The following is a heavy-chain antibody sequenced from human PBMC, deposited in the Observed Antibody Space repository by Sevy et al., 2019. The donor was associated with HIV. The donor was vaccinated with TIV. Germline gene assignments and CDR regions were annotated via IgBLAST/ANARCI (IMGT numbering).Heavy chain of an antibody. D-gene: IGHD3-10*01. CDR1: GGSVSSGRYY. Sequence: SETLSLTCTVSGGSVSSGRYYWSWIRQSPGKGLEWIGYIYYNGRANQNPSLKSRVTMSLDTYNNQVSLRLRSVTTEDTAVYYCASGGYYGLGSYDSWGQGTLVTVSS. CDR3: ASGGYYGLGSYDS. CDR2: IYYNGRA. V-gene: IGHV4-61*01. J-gene: IGHJ4*02.